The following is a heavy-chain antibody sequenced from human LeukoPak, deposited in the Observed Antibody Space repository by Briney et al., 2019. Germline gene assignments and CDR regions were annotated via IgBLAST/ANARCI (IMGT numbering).Heavy chain of an antibody. D-gene: IGHD6-19*01. CDR1: GYTFTGYY. J-gene: IGHJ6*03. V-gene: IGHV1-2*02. CDR2: INPNSGGT. CDR3: ARAVNGIAVAGRGYYYYYYMDV. Sequence: ASVKVSCKASGYTFTGYYMHWVRQAPGQGLEWMGWINPNSGGTNYAQKFQGRVTMTRDTSISTAYMELSRLRSDDTAVYYCARAVNGIAVAGRGYYYYYYMDVWGKGTTVTVSS.